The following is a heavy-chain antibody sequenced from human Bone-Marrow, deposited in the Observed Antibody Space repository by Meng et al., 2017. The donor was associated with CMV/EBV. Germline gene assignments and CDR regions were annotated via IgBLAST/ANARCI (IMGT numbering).Heavy chain of an antibody. CDR3: ARAKGYCSSTSCHGNWFDP. Sequence: GSLRLCCTVSGGSISSSSYYWGWIRQPPGKGLEWIGSIYYSGSTYYNPSLKSRVTISVDTSKNQFSLKLSAVTAADTAGYYCARAKGYCSSTSCHGNWFDPWGQGTLVTVSS. CDR2: IYYSGST. V-gene: IGHV4-39*07. CDR1: GGSISSSSYY. J-gene: IGHJ5*02. D-gene: IGHD2-2*01.